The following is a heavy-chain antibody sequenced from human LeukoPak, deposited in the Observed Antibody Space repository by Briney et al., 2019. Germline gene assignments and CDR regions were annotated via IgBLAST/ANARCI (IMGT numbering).Heavy chain of an antibody. CDR1: GFAFVSYN. CDR2: IGSSGSPT. J-gene: IGHJ6*02. CDR3: ARRPYSDTSGRLSDV. Sequence: PGGSRRLSFAASGFAFVSYNMNGARQAPGKGREWISYIGSSGSPTHYADSVGGRFTISRDNAKNSLYLQMNSLRDEDTAVYFCARRPYSDTSGRLSDVWGQGTTVTVSS. D-gene: IGHD3-22*01. V-gene: IGHV3-48*02.